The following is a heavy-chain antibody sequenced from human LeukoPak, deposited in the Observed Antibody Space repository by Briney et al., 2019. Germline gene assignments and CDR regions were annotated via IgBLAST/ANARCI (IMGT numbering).Heavy chain of an antibody. CDR1: GYTFTGYY. V-gene: IGHV1-2*02. J-gene: IGHJ4*02. D-gene: IGHD1-26*01. CDR3: ARAVGTTTTLFDY. CDR2: INPNSGGT. Sequence: ASVKVSCKASGYTFTGYYMHWVRQAPGQGLEWMGWINPNSGGTNYAQKFQGRVTMTRDTSISTAYMELSRLRSDDTAVYYCARAVGTTTTLFDYWGQGTLVTVSS.